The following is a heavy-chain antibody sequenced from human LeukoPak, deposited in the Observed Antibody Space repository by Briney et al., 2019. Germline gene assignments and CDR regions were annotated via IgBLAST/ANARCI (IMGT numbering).Heavy chain of an antibody. D-gene: IGHD1-26*01. CDR1: GYTFTSYG. J-gene: IGHJ4*02. Sequence: GASVKVSCKASGYTFTSYGISWVRQAPGQGLEWMGWISAYNGNTNYAQKLQGRVTMTTDTSTSTAYMELRSLRSDDTAVYYCALTQSKWELLEGFDYWGQGTLVTVSS. CDR3: ALTQSKWELLEGFDY. CDR2: ISAYNGNT. V-gene: IGHV1-18*01.